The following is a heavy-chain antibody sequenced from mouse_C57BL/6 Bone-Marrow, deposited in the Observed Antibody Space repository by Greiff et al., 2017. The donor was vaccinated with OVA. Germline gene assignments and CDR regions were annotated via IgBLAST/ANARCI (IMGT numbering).Heavy chain of an antibody. V-gene: IGHV5-4*03. CDR1: GFTFSSYA. J-gene: IGHJ2*01. Sequence: EVKLMESGGGLVKPGGSLKLSCAASGFTFSSYAMSWVGQTPEKRLEWVATISDGGSYTYYPDNVKGRFTISRDNAKNNLYLQMSHLKSEDTAMYYCARVPTTVVPRNYFDYWGQGTTLTVSS. D-gene: IGHD1-1*01. CDR2: ISDGGSYT. CDR3: ARVPTTVVPRNYFDY.